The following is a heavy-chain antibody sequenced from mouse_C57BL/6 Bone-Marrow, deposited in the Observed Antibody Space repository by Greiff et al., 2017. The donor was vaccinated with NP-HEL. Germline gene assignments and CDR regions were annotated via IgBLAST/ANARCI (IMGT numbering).Heavy chain of an antibody. J-gene: IGHJ4*01. CDR3: ARREIYGYHLYYAMDY. D-gene: IGHD2-2*01. Sequence: QVQLQQSGAELARPGASVKLSCKASGYTFTSYGISWVKQRTGQGLEWIGEIYPRSGNTYYNEKFKGKATLTADKSSSTAYMELRSLTSEDSAVYCCARREIYGYHLYYAMDYWGQGTSVTVSS. V-gene: IGHV1-81*01. CDR1: GYTFTSYG. CDR2: IYPRSGNT.